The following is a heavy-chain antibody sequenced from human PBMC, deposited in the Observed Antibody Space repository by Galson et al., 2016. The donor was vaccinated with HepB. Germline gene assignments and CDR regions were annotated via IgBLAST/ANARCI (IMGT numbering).Heavy chain of an antibody. CDR1: GFTFSGHA. V-gene: IGHV3-30*18. CDR3: AKDKTTVTLRHFYYGMDV. D-gene: IGHD4-11*01. J-gene: IGHJ6*02. CDR2: ISYDGSNK. Sequence: SLRLSCAASGFTFSGHAMHWVRQAPGKGLEWVAVISYDGSNKYYGDSVKGRFTISRDNSENTLYLQMNSLRVEDTAVYYCAKDKTTVTLRHFYYGMDVWGQGTTVTGSS.